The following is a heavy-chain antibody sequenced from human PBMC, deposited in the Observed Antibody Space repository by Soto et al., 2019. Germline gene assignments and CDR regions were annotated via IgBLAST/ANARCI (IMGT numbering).Heavy chain of an antibody. V-gene: IGHV4-4*07. Sequence: SETLSLTCTVCAGSISSYYWSWIRQPAGKGLEWIGRIYTSGSTNYNPSLKSRVTMSVDTSKNQFSLKLSSVTAADTAVYYCAREFTLQRWELLRSFDNWGQGTLVTVS. CDR1: AGSISSYY. CDR2: IYTSGST. D-gene: IGHD1-26*01. CDR3: AREFTLQRWELLRSFDN. J-gene: IGHJ4*02.